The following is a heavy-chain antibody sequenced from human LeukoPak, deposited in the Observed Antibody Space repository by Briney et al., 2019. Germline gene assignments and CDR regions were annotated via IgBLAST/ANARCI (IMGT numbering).Heavy chain of an antibody. Sequence: TSETLSLTCTVSGGSISSYYWSWIRQPAGKGLEWIGRIYTSGSTNYNPSLKSRVTISVDKSKNQFSLKLSSVTAADTAVYYCAGERDSSGWYGGEFDYWGQGTLVTVSS. CDR1: GGSISSYY. J-gene: IGHJ4*02. CDR2: IYTSGST. CDR3: AGERDSSGWYGGEFDY. D-gene: IGHD6-19*01. V-gene: IGHV4-4*07.